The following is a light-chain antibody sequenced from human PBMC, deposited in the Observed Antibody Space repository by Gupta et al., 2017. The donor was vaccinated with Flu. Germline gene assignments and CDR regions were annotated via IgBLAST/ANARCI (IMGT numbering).Light chain of an antibody. Sequence: EIVLTQSPGTLSLSPGERATLSCRASQSVSSSYLAWYQQKPGQAPRLLIYGAASRATGMPDRFSGSGSGTDLTITISRLEPEDFAVYYCQQYGSSPWTFGQGTKVEIK. CDR3: QQYGSSPWT. V-gene: IGKV3-20*01. CDR2: GAA. J-gene: IGKJ1*01. CDR1: QSVSSSY.